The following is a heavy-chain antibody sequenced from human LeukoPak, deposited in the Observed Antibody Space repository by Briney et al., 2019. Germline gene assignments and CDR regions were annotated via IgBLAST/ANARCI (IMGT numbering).Heavy chain of an antibody. J-gene: IGHJ3*02. CDR1: GYTFTSYG. D-gene: IGHD6-6*01. Sequence: ASVTVSCKASGYTFTSYGISWVRQAPGQGLEWMGWISAYNGNTNYAQKLQGRVTMTTDTSTSTAYMELRSLRSDDTAVYYCARFTALISSSVAFDIWGQGTMVTVSS. V-gene: IGHV1-18*01. CDR2: ISAYNGNT. CDR3: ARFTALISSSVAFDI.